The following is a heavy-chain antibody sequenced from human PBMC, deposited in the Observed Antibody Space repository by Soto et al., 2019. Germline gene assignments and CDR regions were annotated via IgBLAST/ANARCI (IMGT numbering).Heavy chain of an antibody. CDR2: IRSRANNFAT. CDR3: ARGQGAAIGDHYYHGMDV. CDR1: GFIFSGSA. Sequence: EVQLVESGGGLVQPGGSLKLSCAASGFIFSGSAIHWVRQASGKGLEWVGRIRSRANNFATSSAASVKGRFTFSRDDSKNTAYLQMNTLKPEDTAVYYCARGQGAAIGDHYYHGMDVWGQGTTVTVSS. V-gene: IGHV3-73*02. D-gene: IGHD2-2*02. J-gene: IGHJ6*02.